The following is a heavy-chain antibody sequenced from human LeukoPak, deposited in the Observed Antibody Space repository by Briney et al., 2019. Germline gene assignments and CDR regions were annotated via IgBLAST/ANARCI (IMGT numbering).Heavy chain of an antibody. Sequence: GGSLRLSCTASGLTFSASGFNWVRQAPGKGLEWVASIGPTGSDRYHADSIKGRFTISGDNANNFLYLQMNSLRAEDTAVYYCATETNGRHYDYWGQGTLLTVSS. J-gene: IGHJ4*02. D-gene: IGHD1-14*01. V-gene: IGHV3-21*06. CDR3: ATETNGRHYDY. CDR2: IGPTGSDR. CDR1: GLTFSASG.